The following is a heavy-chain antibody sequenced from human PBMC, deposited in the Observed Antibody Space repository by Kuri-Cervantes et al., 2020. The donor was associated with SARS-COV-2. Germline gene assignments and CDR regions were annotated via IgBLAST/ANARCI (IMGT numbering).Heavy chain of an antibody. J-gene: IGHJ4*02. CDR3: TTEGRGLLRGNYFDY. D-gene: IGHD3-22*01. CDR1: GFTFSNAW. CDR2: IKSKTDGGTT. Sequence: GESLKISCAASGFTFSNAWMSWVRQAPGKGLEWVGHIKSKTDGGTTDYAAPVKGRFTISRDDSKNTLYLQMNSLKTEDTAVYYCTTEGRGLLRGNYFDYWGQGTLVTVSS. V-gene: IGHV3-15*01.